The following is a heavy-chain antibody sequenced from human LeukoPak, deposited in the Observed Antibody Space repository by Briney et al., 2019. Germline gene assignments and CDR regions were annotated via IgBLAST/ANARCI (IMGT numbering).Heavy chain of an antibody. D-gene: IGHD2-2*01. Sequence: SETLSLTCTVSGGSISSYYWSWIRQPPGKGLEWIGYIYYSGSTNYNPSLKSRVTISVDTSKNQFSLKLSSVTAADTAVYYCARGARYCSSTSCFSHWFDPWGQGTLVTVSS. CDR3: ARGARYCSSTSCFSHWFDP. CDR2: IYYSGST. J-gene: IGHJ5*02. CDR1: GGSISSYY. V-gene: IGHV4-59*01.